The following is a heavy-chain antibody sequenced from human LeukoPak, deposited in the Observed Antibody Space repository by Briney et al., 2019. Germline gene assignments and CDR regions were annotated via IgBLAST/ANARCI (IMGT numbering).Heavy chain of an antibody. Sequence: PSETLSLTCTVSGGSISSGGYYWSWIRQHPGKGPEWIGYIYYSGSTYYNPSLKSRVTISVDTSKNQFSLKLSSVTAADTAVYYCARESCGGDCYFNWGQGTLVTVSS. D-gene: IGHD2-21*02. J-gene: IGHJ4*02. CDR1: GGSISSGGYY. CDR2: IYYSGST. CDR3: ARESCGGDCYFN. V-gene: IGHV4-31*03.